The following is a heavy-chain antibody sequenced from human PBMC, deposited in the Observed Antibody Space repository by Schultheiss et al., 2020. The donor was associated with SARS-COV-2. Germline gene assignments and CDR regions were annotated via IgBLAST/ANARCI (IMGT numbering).Heavy chain of an antibody. Sequence: SETLSLTCAVSGGSISNGGSSWSWIRQPPGKGLEWIGYIYYSGSTNYNPSLKSRVTISVDTSKNQFSLKLSSVTAADTAVYYCARDMVAARLFDYWGQGTLVTVSS. CDR3: ARDMVAARLFDY. CDR1: GGSISNGGSS. J-gene: IGHJ4*02. CDR2: IYYSGST. V-gene: IGHV4-61*08. D-gene: IGHD6-6*01.